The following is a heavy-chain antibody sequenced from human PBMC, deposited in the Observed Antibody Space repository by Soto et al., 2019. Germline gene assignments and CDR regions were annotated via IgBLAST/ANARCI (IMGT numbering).Heavy chain of an antibody. V-gene: IGHV5-51*01. CDR2: IYPGDSDT. CDR3: AKEPIPVYYYYGMDV. Sequence: GESLKISCKGSGYSFTSYWIGWVRQMPGKGLEWMGIIYPGDSDTRYSPSFQGQVTISADKSISTAYLQWSSLRAEDTAVYYCAKEPIPVYYYYGMDVWGQGTTVTVSS. CDR1: GYSFTSYW. J-gene: IGHJ6*02.